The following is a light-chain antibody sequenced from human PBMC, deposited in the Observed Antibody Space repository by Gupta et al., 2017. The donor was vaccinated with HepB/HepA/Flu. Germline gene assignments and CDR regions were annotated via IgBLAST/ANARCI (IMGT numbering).Light chain of an antibody. J-gene: IGKJ2*01. CDR1: QSVSSSY. V-gene: IGKV3-20*01. CDR3: QQYGSEPRMYT. Sequence: EIVLTQSPGTLSLSPGERATLSCRASQSVSSSYLAWYQQKPGQAPRLLIYGASSRATGITDRFSGSGAGTDFTLTISRLEPEDFAVYYCQQYGSEPRMYTFGQGTKLEIK. CDR2: GAS.